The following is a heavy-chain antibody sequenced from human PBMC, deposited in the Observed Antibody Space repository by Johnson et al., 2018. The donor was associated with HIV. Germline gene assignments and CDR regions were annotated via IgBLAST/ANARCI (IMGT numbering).Heavy chain of an antibody. Sequence: QVQLVESGGGLVQPGGSLRLSCAASGFTFSSYAMHWVRQAPGKGLDWVAVISYDGSNKYYADSVKGRFTISRDNAKNTLYLQMNSLRAEDTAVYYCVRGLDIWGQGTMVSVSS. CDR1: GFTFSSYA. V-gene: IGHV3-30-3*01. J-gene: IGHJ3*02. CDR3: VRGLDI. CDR2: ISYDGSNK.